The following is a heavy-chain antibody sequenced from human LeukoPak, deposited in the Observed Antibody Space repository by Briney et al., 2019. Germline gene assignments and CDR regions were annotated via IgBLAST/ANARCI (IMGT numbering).Heavy chain of an antibody. CDR1: GGSISSYY. CDR2: IYYSGST. CDR3: ARAKRYFDWLSHSYNWFDP. D-gene: IGHD3-9*01. V-gene: IGHV4-59*01. J-gene: IGHJ5*02. Sequence: SETLSLTCTVSGGSISSYYWSWIRQPPGKGLEWIGYIYYSGSTNHNPSLKSRVTISVDTSKNQFSLKLSSVTAADTAVYYCARAKRYFDWLSHSYNWFDPWGQGTLVTVSS.